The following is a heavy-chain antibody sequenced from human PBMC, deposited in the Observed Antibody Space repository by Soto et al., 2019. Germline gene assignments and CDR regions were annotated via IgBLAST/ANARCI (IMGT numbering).Heavy chain of an antibody. CDR1: GGSISSYY. J-gene: IGHJ3*02. CDR2: IYYSGST. D-gene: IGHD5-12*01. V-gene: IGHV4-59*01. CDR3: ARQVIVATTDAFDI. Sequence: PSETLSLSYTVSGGSISSYYWSWIRQPPGKGLEWIGYIYYSGSTNYNPSLKSRVTISVDTSKNQFSLKLSSVTAADTAVYYCARQVIVATTDAFDIWGQGTMVTVSS.